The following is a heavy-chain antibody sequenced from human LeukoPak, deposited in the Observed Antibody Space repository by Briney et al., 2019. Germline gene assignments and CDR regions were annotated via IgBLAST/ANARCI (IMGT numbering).Heavy chain of an antibody. CDR1: GFTFSSYA. CDR3: AKGRSSTSSLNALDI. D-gene: IGHD6-13*01. Sequence: QPGGSLRLSCAASGFTFSSYAMSWVRQAPGKGLEWVSFIRYDGSNEYYADSVKGRFAICRDNSKNTAYLQMNSLRGEDTAVYYCAKGRSSTSSLNALDIWGQGTLVTVSS. J-gene: IGHJ3*02. CDR2: IRYDGSNE. V-gene: IGHV3-30*02.